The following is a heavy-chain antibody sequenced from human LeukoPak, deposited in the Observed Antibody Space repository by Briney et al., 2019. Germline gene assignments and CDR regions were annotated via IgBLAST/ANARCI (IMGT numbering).Heavy chain of an antibody. Sequence: GGSLRLSCAASGITFSSYATTWVRQAPGKGLEWVSIINGGSTYYADSVKGRFTISRDNSKNTLFLQMYSLRGEDTAVYYCATYCSGVSCYSGMDVWGQGTTVTVYS. J-gene: IGHJ6*02. CDR3: ATYCSGVSCYSGMDV. D-gene: IGHD2-15*01. CDR2: INGGST. CDR1: GITFSSYA. V-gene: IGHV3-23*01.